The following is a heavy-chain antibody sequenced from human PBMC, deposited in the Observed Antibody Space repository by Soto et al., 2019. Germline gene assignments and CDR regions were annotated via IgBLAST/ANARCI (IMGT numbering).Heavy chain of an antibody. V-gene: IGHV3-74*01. CDR3: ARAFSYSSSWYFPDPENAFDI. J-gene: IGHJ3*02. D-gene: IGHD6-13*01. Sequence: GGSLRLSCAASGFTFSSYWMHWVRQAPGKGLVWVSRINSDGSSTSYADSVKGRFTISRDNAKNTLYLQMNSLRAEDTAVYYCARAFSYSSSWYFPDPENAFDIWGQGTMVTVSS. CDR1: GFTFSSYW. CDR2: INSDGSST.